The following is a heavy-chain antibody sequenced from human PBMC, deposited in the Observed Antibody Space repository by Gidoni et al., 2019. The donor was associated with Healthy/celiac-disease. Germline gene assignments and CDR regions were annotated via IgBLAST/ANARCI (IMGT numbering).Heavy chain of an antibody. CDR1: GDTFSSYA. CDR2: IIPILGIA. D-gene: IGHD5-18*01. V-gene: IGHV1-69*04. Sequence: QFQLVKSGAEVKRPGSSLKVSCRASGDTFSSYAISWVRQAPGQGLEWMGRIIPILGIANYAQKFQGRVTITADKSTSTAYMELSSLRYEDTAVYYCARGSQSYGLVHTDYWGQGTLVTVSS. CDR3: ARGSQSYGLVHTDY. J-gene: IGHJ4*02.